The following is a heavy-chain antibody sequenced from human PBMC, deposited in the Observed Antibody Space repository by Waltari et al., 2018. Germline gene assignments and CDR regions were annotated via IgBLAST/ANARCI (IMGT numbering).Heavy chain of an antibody. CDR1: GYTYTGYY. D-gene: IGHD1-26*01. CDR2: VNPRNGAT. V-gene: IGHV1-2*02. CDR3: VRDQGVGGTSLNY. Sequence: QVQLVQSGAEVKKPGASVKVSCKASGYTYTGYYMHWVRQAPGQGLEWVGWVNPRNGATKYAQNFQGRVTMTRDPSISTFYMELSRLRSGDTGMYYCVRDQGVGGTSLNYWGQGTLVTVSS. J-gene: IGHJ4*02.